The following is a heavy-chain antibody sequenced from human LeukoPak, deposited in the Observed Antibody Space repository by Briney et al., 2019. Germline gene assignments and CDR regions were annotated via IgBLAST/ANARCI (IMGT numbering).Heavy chain of an antibody. CDR2: IHTSGST. V-gene: IGHV4-4*09. J-gene: IGHJ4*02. CDR3: ANSYDGKIVPFDN. D-gene: IGHD4-23*01. CDR1: DGSISNSF. Sequence: SETLSLTCTVPDGSISNSFWNWVRQPPGKGLEWIAYIHTSGSTNYNPAFKSRVTLSVDTSKSQFSLRLNAVTASDTAVYYCANSYDGKIVPFDNWGQGTLVTVSS.